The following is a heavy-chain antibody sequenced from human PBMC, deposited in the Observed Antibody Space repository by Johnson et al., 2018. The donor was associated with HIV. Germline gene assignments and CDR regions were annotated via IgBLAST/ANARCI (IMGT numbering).Heavy chain of an antibody. D-gene: IGHD3-16*01. J-gene: IGHJ3*02. V-gene: IGHV3-30*04. CDR1: AFTFRCYS. CDR2: ISYDGKNK. CDR3: ASQGGSPAFDI. Sequence: QVQLVESGGGVLQLGSSLRLSCASSAFTFRCYSMHWVRQAPGKGLEWVAVISYDGKNKDYADPVKGRFTLSRDNSKNTLFLEMNSLRAEDTAVYYCASQGGSPAFDIWGQGTLVTVSS.